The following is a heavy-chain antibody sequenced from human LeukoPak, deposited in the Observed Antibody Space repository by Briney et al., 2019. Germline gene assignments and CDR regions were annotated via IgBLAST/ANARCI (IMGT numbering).Heavy chain of an antibody. Sequence: SETPSLTCTVSGGSISSYYWSWIRQPPGKGLEWIGYIYYSGSTNYNPSLKSRVTISVDTSKNQFSLKLSSVTAADTAVYYCAREGRDGYNIDYWGQGTLVTVSS. D-gene: IGHD5-24*01. V-gene: IGHV4-59*01. J-gene: IGHJ4*02. CDR3: AREGRDGYNIDY. CDR1: GGSISSYY. CDR2: IYYSGST.